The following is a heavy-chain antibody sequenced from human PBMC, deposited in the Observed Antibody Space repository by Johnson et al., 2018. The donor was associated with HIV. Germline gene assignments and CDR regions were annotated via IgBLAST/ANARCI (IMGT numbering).Heavy chain of an antibody. Sequence: MLLVESGGGVVRPGGSLRLSCVVSGFTFDDYGMSWVRQAPGKGLEWVSGINWSSGNIDYADSVKGRFTISRDNAKNSLYLQMNSLRAEDTALSCCARVGKGELDAFDIWGQGTMVTVSS. J-gene: IGHJ3*02. D-gene: IGHD1-7*01. CDR2: INWSSGNI. CDR3: ARVGKGELDAFDI. V-gene: IGHV3-20*04. CDR1: GFTFDDYG.